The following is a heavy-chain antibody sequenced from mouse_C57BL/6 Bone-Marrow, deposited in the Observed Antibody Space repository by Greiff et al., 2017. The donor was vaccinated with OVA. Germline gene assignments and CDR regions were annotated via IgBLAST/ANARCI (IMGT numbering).Heavy chain of an antibody. Sequence: QVHVKQSGAELVRPGASVKLSCKASGYTFTDYYINWVKQRPGQGLEWIARIYPGSGNTYYNEKFKGKATLTAEKSSSTAYMQLSSLTSDDSAVYFCARRYYGSSLDYWGQGTTLTVSS. CDR1: GYTFTDYY. CDR3: ARRYYGSSLDY. J-gene: IGHJ2*01. V-gene: IGHV1-76*01. D-gene: IGHD1-1*01. CDR2: IYPGSGNT.